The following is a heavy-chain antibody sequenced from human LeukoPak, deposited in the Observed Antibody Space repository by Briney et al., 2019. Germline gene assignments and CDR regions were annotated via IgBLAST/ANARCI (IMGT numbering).Heavy chain of an antibody. CDR2: IIPILGIA. CDR3: ARAAYGSGIDYYYYMYV. Sequence: GASVKVSSKASGGTFSSYAISWVRQAPGQGLEWMGRIIPILGIANYAQKFQGRVTITADKSTSTAYMELSSLRSEDTAVYYCARAAYGSGIDYYYYMYVWGKGTTVTVSS. J-gene: IGHJ6*03. D-gene: IGHD3-10*01. CDR1: GGTFSSYA. V-gene: IGHV1-69*10.